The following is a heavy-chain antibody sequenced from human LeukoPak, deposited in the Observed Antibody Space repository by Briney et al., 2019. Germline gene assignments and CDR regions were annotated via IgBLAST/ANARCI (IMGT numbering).Heavy chain of an antibody. CDR1: GYTFTGYY. CDR3: ARMVRGVIVGSAYYYYMDV. D-gene: IGHD3-10*01. V-gene: IGHV1-18*04. Sequence: ASVKVSCKASGYTFTGYYIHWVRQAPGQGLEWMGWISAYNGNTNYAQKLQGRVTMTTDTSTSTAYMELRSLRSDDTAVYYCARMVRGVIVGSAYYYYMDVWGKGTTVTISS. J-gene: IGHJ6*03. CDR2: ISAYNGNT.